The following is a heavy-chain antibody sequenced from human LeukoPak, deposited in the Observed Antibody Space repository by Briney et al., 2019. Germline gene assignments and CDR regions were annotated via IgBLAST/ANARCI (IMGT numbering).Heavy chain of an antibody. J-gene: IGHJ5*02. CDR2: INHSGST. D-gene: IGHD3-10*01. CDR1: GGSFSGYY. V-gene: IGHV4-34*01. CDR3: ARTPTYYYGSGTYNWFDP. Sequence: SETLSLTCAVYGGSFSGYYWSWIRQPPGKGLEWIGEINHSGSTNYNPSLKSRVTISVDTSKNQFSLKLSSVTAADTAVYYCARTPTYYYGSGTYNWFDPWGQGTLVTVSS.